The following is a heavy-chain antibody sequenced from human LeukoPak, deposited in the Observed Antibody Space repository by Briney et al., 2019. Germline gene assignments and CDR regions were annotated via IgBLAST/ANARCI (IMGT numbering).Heavy chain of an antibody. J-gene: IGHJ6*04. CDR2: INAGNGNT. V-gene: IGHV1-3*01. D-gene: IGHD3-10*01. CDR3: ARDLGFGEVLVSGYYYNGMDV. CDR1: GYTFTSYA. Sequence: GASVKVSCKASGYTFTSYAMHWVRQAPGQRLEWMGWINAGNGNTKYSQKFQGRVTITRDTSASTVYMELRSLRSDDTAVYYCARDLGFGEVLVSGYYYNGMDVWGKGTAVTVSS.